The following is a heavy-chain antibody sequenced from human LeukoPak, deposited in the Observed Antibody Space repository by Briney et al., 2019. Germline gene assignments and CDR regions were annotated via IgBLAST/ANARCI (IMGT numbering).Heavy chain of an antibody. CDR1: GFTFSSYW. Sequence: GGSLRLSCAASGFTFSSYWMNWARQAPGKGLEWVASINHNGNVNYYVDSVKGRFTISRDNSKNTLYLQMNSLRAEDTAVYYCARDRGSYGYGGSDYWGQGTLVTVSS. CDR3: ARDRGSYGYGGSDY. CDR2: INHNGNVN. J-gene: IGHJ4*02. D-gene: IGHD5-18*01. V-gene: IGHV3-7*01.